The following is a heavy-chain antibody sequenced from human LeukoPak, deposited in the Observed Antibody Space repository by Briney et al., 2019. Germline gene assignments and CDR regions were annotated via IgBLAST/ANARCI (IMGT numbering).Heavy chain of an antibody. V-gene: IGHV3-74*01. J-gene: IGHJ4*02. Sequence: GGSLRLSCEASGFTFSDYWIHWVRQAPGKGLVWVSRIKGDGISTNYADSVKGRFTISRDNAKNTVYLQMNSLRAEDTAVYYCARDPTQWLRYGYFDYWGQGTLVTVSS. CDR3: ARDPTQWLRYGYFDY. CDR1: GFTFSDYW. CDR2: IKGDGIST. D-gene: IGHD5-12*01.